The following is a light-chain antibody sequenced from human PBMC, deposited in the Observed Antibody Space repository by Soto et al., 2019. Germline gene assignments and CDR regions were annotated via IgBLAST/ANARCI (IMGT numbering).Light chain of an antibody. CDR2: GAS. Sequence: EIVLTQSPGTLSLSLGERATLSCRASQSVSSSYLAWYQQKPGQAPKLLIYGASSRATGIPDRFSGSGSGTEFTLTISRLEPEDFAVYYCQQYGRSPWTFGQGTKVDI. CDR3: QQYGRSPWT. J-gene: IGKJ1*01. CDR1: QSVSSSY. V-gene: IGKV3-20*01.